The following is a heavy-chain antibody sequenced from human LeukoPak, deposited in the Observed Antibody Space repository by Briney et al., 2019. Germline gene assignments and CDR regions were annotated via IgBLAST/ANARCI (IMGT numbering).Heavy chain of an antibody. Sequence: SETLSLTCTVSGGSISSSSYYWGWIRQPPGTGLEWIGSIYYSGSTYYNPSLKSRVTISVDTSKNQFSLKLSSVTAADTAVYYCARPRRHYYGSRGDDWFDPWGQGTLVTVSS. CDR3: ARPRRHYYGSRGDDWFDP. CDR2: IYYSGST. CDR1: GGSISSSSYY. J-gene: IGHJ5*02. D-gene: IGHD3-10*01. V-gene: IGHV4-39*01.